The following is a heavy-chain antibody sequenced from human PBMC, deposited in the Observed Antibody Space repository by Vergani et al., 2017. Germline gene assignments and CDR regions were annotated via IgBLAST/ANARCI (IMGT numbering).Heavy chain of an antibody. J-gene: IGHJ6*03. V-gene: IGHV4-59*01. CDR1: GGSISSYY. D-gene: IGHD3-10*01. CDR2: IYYSGST. CDR3: ARESRGGDYYYYYDMDV. Sequence: QVQLPESGPGLVKPSETLSLTCTVSGGSISSYYWSWIRPPPGKGLEWIGYIYYSGSTNYNPSLKSRVTISVDTSKNPFSLKLSPVTAADTAVYSCARESRGGDYYYYYDMDVWGKGTTVTVSS.